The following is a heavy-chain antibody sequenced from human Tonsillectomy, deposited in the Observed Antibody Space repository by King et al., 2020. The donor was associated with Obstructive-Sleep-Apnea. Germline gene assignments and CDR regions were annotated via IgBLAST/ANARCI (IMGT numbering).Heavy chain of an antibody. J-gene: IGHJ6*02. D-gene: IGHD2-2*01. CDR2: INSDVSTT. V-gene: IGHV3-74*01. Sequence: ELQLVESGGGLVQPGGALRHSCAASGFTFISYWMHWVRHAPGKGLVWVSRINSDVSTTTYADSVKGRFTISRDNAKTTLHLQMSSLRAEDTAVYFCARDRDCRSTSCFFGMDVWGQGTTVTVSS. CDR3: ARDRDCRSTSCFFGMDV. CDR1: GFTFISYW.